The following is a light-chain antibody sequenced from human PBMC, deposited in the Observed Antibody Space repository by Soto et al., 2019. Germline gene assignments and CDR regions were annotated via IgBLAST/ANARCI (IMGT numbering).Light chain of an antibody. CDR3: QQANSFPIT. J-gene: IGKJ5*01. Sequence: DIQMTQSPSSVSASVGDRVTITCRASQGISGWLACYQQKPGKAPNLLISAASSLQSGVPSMFSCSGSGTDFALTLSSLQHEDFATYYCQQANSFPITCGRGKRLEIK. CDR1: QGISGW. CDR2: AAS. V-gene: IGKV1D-12*01.